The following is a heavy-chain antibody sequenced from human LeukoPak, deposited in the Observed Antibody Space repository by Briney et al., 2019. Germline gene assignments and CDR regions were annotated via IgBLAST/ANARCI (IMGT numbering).Heavy chain of an antibody. D-gene: IGHD3-9*01. V-gene: IGHV3-64D*06. J-gene: IGHJ4*02. CDR1: GFTFSSYT. Sequence: GGSLRLSCSASGFTFSSYTVHWVRQAPGKGLEFVSAITSTGGNTYYADSVTGRFTLSRDNSKNTLYLQMSSLRVEDTAVYYCVIVRGYFDSSGTDYWGQGTLVTVSS. CDR2: ITSTGGNT. CDR3: VIVRGYFDSSGTDY.